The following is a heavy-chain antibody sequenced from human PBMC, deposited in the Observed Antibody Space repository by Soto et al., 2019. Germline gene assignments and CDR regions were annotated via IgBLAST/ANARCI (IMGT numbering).Heavy chain of an antibody. CDR2: IRSKANSYAT. D-gene: IGHD5-18*01. V-gene: IGHV3-73*01. J-gene: IGHJ4*02. CDR3: TSLGYSYGYFINY. Sequence: LGGSLRLSCAASGFTFSGSAMHWVRQASGKGLEWVGRIRSKANSYATAYAASVKGRFTISRDDSKNTAYLQMNSLKTEDTAVYYCTSLGYSYGYFINYWGQGTLVTVSS. CDR1: GFTFSGSA.